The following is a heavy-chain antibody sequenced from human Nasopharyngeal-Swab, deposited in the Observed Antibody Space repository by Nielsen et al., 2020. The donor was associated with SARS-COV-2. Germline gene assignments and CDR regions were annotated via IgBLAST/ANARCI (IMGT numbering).Heavy chain of an antibody. J-gene: IGHJ6*02. CDR1: GFTFSSYS. CDR2: ISSSSSTI. D-gene: IGHD5-18*01. Sequence: GESLKISCAASGFTFSSYSMNWVRQAPGKGPEWVSYISSSSSTIYYADSVKGRFTISRDNAKNSLYLQMNSLRDEDTAVYYRARRDTGGMDVWGQGTTVTVSS. V-gene: IGHV3-48*02. CDR3: ARRDTGGMDV.